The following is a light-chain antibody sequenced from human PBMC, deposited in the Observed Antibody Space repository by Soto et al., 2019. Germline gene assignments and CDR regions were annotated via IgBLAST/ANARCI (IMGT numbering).Light chain of an antibody. J-gene: IGKJ1*01. Sequence: LQQRPGQPPRLLIYKISDRFSGVPDRFSGSGAGTDFTLTISRVEAEGVGGYYAMQVTQSPWTFGQGTKVDIK. V-gene: IGKV2-24*01. CDR2: KIS. CDR3: MQVTQSPWT.